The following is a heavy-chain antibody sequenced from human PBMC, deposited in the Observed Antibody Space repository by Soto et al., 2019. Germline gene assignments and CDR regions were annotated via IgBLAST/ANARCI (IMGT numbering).Heavy chain of an antibody. V-gene: IGHV3-66*01. D-gene: IGHD3-16*01. Sequence: EEQLVESGGDLVQPGGSLRLSCAASGFTVSNNYMSWVRQAPGKGLEWVSLIYSDGSTYYADSVKGRFTISRDSSKNTLYLEMNSRRAENTAMYYCAAYSHKGYWGQGTLVTVSS. J-gene: IGHJ4*02. CDR1: GFTVSNNY. CDR2: IYSDGST. CDR3: AAYSHKGY.